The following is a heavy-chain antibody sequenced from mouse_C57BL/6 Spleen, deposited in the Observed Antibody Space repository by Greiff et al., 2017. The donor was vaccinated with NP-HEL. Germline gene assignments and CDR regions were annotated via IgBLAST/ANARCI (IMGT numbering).Heavy chain of an antibody. Sequence: VQLQQSGAELVRPGASVKLSCTASGFNIKDDYMHWVKQRPEQGLEWIGWIDPENGDTKYASKFQGKATITADTSSNTAYLQLSSLTSEDTAVYYCTTFYYDYDGNYWGQGTTLTVSS. CDR1: GFNIKDDY. CDR3: TTFYYDYDGNY. D-gene: IGHD2-4*01. V-gene: IGHV14-4*01. CDR2: IDPENGDT. J-gene: IGHJ2*01.